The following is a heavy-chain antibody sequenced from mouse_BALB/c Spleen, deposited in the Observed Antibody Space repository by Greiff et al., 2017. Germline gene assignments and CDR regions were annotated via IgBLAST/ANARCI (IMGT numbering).Heavy chain of an antibody. CDR2: IRNKANGYTT. CDR3: ARLLYDYDRGHAMDY. J-gene: IGHJ4*01. D-gene: IGHD2-4*01. Sequence: EVKLVESGGGLVQPGGSLRLSCATSGFTFTDYYMSWVRQPPGKALEWLGFIRNKANGYTTEYSASVKGRFTISRDNSQSILYLQMNTLRAEDSATYYCARLLYDYDRGHAMDYWGQGTSVTVSS. V-gene: IGHV7-3*02. CDR1: GFTFTDYY.